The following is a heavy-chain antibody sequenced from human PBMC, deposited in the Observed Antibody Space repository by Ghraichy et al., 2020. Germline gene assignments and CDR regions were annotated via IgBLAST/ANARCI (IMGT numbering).Heavy chain of an antibody. J-gene: IGHJ5*02. D-gene: IGHD2-21*02. Sequence: SETLSLTCTSSGRSHGGYYWAWIRQSPGKGLEWIGYIYYSGSTYYNPSLKSRVNISIDTSKNQFSLKLSSVTVADTAVYYCANTMVVTEWDWFDPWGQGTLVTVSS. CDR1: GRSHGGYY. V-gene: IGHV4-59*04. CDR3: ANTMVVTEWDWFDP. CDR2: IYYSGST.